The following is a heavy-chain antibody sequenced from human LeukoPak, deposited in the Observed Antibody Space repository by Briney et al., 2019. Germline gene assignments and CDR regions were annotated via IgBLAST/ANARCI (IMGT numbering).Heavy chain of an antibody. D-gene: IGHD3-10*01. V-gene: IGHV3-11*01. CDR2: ISSGGTII. J-gene: IGHJ4*02. CDR3: ARVYYGSGSFYNY. CDR1: GFTFSGYY. Sequence: PWGSLRLSCAASGFTFSGYYMSWIRQAPGKGLEWVSYISSGGTIIFYADSVKGRFTITSDHAKISLFLQMNSLRAEDRAVYYCARVYYGSGSFYNYWGQGSLVTVSS.